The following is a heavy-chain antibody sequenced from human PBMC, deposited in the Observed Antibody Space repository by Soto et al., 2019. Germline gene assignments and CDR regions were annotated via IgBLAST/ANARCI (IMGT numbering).Heavy chain of an antibody. CDR2: IIPIFGTA. J-gene: IGHJ6*02. V-gene: IGHV1-69*01. CDR3: ARDTGGIHGMDV. D-gene: IGHD3-16*01. Sequence: VSRKASWGTFRNCAINRVRQAPGQGLEWMGGIIPIFGTANYAQKFQGRVTITADESTSTAYMEPSSLRSEDTAVYYCARDTGGIHGMDVWGQGTTVTVSS. CDR1: WGTFRNCA.